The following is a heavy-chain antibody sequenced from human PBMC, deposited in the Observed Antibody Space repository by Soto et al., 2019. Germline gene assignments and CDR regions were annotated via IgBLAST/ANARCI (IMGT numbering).Heavy chain of an antibody. CDR1: GGSISSYY. CDR3: ARDNSCVTSRYYYYGMHV. J-gene: IGHJ6*02. Sequence: SETLSLTCTVSGGSISSYYLSWIRQPPGKGLEWIGYIYYSGSTNYNPSLKSRVTISVDTSKNQFSLKLSSVTAADTAVYYCARDNSCVTSRYYYYGMHVRGQGTSVTLSS. V-gene: IGHV4-59*01. CDR2: IYYSGST. D-gene: IGHD6-19*01.